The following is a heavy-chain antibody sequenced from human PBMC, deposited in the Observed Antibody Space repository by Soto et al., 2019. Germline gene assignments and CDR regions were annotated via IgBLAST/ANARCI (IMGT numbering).Heavy chain of an antibody. CDR2: ISYDGSDK. CDR3: ARDYYKYYDSSGYYRSPAY. J-gene: IGHJ4*02. V-gene: IGHV3-30-3*01. CDR1: GFTLGSYA. D-gene: IGHD3-22*01. Sequence: QVQLVESGGGVVQPGRSLRLSCAASGFTLGSYAMHWVRQAPGKGLEWVALISYDGSDKDYADSVKGRFTISRDNSRNTLFLQMNSLRAEDTAVYYCARDYYKYYDSSGYYRSPAYWGQGTLVTVSS.